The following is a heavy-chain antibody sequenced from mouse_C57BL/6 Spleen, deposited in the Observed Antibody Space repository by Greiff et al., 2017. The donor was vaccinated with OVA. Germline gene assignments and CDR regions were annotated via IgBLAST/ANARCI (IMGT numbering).Heavy chain of an antibody. J-gene: IGHJ1*03. D-gene: IGHD4-1*01. CDR2: IYPGDGDT. CDR3: ARSELGTWYFDV. Sequence: VQLQESGPELVKPGASVKISCKASGYAFSSSWMNWVKQRPGKGLEWIGRIYPGDGDTNYNGKFKGKATLTADKSSSTAYMQLSSLTSEDSAVYFCARSELGTWYFDVWGTGTTVTVSS. CDR1: GYAFSSSW. V-gene: IGHV1-82*01.